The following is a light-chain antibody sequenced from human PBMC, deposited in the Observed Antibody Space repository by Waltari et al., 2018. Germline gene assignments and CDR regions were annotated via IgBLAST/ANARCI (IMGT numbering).Light chain of an antibody. CDR1: QSVSNN. Sequence: EIVMTQSPATLSVSPGERATLSCRASQSVSNNLAWYQQKPGQAPRHLIYGASNRATGIPARFSGSGSGTDFTLTISSLQSEDFAVYYCQHYNNWPPLFTFGPGTKVDIK. V-gene: IGKV3-15*01. J-gene: IGKJ3*01. CDR3: QHYNNWPPLFT. CDR2: GAS.